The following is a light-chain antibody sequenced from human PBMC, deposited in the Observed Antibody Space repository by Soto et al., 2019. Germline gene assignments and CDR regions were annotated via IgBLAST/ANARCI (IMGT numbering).Light chain of an antibody. CDR1: QSVSSY. Sequence: EIVMTQSPATLSVSPGERATLSCRASQSVSSYLAWYQQKPGQAPRLLIYGASTGATGIPARFSGSGSGTEFTLTISSLQSEDFAVYYCQQYNNWPYTFGQGTKVEIK. CDR3: QQYNNWPYT. J-gene: IGKJ2*01. V-gene: IGKV3-15*01. CDR2: GAS.